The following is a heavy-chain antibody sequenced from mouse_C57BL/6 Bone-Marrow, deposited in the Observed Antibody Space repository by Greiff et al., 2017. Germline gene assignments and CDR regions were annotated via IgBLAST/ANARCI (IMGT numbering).Heavy chain of an antibody. J-gene: IGHJ1*03. CDR1: GYTFTSYG. D-gene: IGHD2-4*01. CDR3: AREIRRYFDV. CDR2: IYPRSGNT. V-gene: IGHV1-81*01. Sequence: QVHVKQSGAELARPGASVKLSCKASGYTFTSYGISWVKQRTGQGLEWIGEIYPRSGNTYYNEKFKGKATLTADKSSSTAYMELRSLTSEDSAVYFCAREIRRYFDVWGTGTTVTVSS.